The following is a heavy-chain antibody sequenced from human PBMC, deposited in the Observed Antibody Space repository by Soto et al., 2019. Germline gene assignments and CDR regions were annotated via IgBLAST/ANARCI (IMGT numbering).Heavy chain of an antibody. CDR1: GYTFTSYD. CDR3: ARRAETNGWNGFGADKYYFDF. Sequence: ASVKVSCKASGYTFTSYDIYWVRQAPGQGLEWMGWMNPNTGNSGYAQKFQSRVTMTSDTSISTAHMELSSLRSEDTAVYYCARRAETNGWNGFGADKYYFDFWGQGTLVTVSS. CDR2: MNPNTGNS. V-gene: IGHV1-8*01. D-gene: IGHD1-1*01. J-gene: IGHJ4*02.